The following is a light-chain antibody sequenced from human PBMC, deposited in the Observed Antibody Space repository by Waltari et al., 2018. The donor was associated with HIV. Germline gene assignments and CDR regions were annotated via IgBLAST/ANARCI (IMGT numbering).Light chain of an antibody. CDR1: KSNIGAGYA. V-gene: IGLV1-40*01. Sequence: QSVLTQPPSLSGAPGQRVTISCTGSKSNIGAGYAVHWYQQFPGTAPKLLISGKANRPSGVLERVSGAKSDASASLAITGLQAEEEADYDCQSWDDSLSGYVFGTGSKVTVL. CDR3: QSWDDSLSGYV. CDR2: GKA. J-gene: IGLJ1*01.